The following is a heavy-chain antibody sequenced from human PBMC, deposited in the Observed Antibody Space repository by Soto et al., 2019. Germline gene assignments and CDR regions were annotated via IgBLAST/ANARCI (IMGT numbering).Heavy chain of an antibody. CDR2: IYHSGST. CDR1: GGSISSTGHS. J-gene: IGHJ6*02. Sequence: SETLSLTCGVSGGSISSTGHSWSWIRQSPGKGLEWIGYIYHSGSTSYNPSLKSRVTISVDRSKNQFSLKLNSLTAADTAVYYYMATVTSEVGYYYGVDVWGQGTTVTVSS. D-gene: IGHD4-4*01. CDR3: MATVTSEVGYYYGVDV. V-gene: IGHV4-30-2*06.